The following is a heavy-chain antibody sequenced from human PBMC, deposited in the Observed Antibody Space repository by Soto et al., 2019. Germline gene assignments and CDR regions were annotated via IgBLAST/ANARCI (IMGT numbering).Heavy chain of an antibody. CDR3: ARGGDVSYYYGMDV. J-gene: IGHJ6*02. V-gene: IGHV1-69*12. CDR1: GGTFSRYG. D-gene: IGHD3-16*01. Sequence: QVQLVQSGAEVKKPGSSVKVSCKASGGTFSRYGISWVRQAPGQGLEWMGGIIPIFGTANYAQKFQGRVTITADESTSTAYMELSSLRSEDTAVYYCARGGDVSYYYGMDVWGQGTTVTVSS. CDR2: IIPIFGTA.